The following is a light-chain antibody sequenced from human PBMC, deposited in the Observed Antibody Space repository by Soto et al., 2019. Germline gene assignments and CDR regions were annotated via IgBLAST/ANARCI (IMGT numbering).Light chain of an antibody. CDR3: CAHVGSSTYV. CDR1: SIDVDDY. J-gene: IGLJ1*01. V-gene: IGLV2-11*01. CDR2: DVT. Sequence: QSDLTQLGSVSRSHVQSVPISCSGTSIDVDDYVSWYQQHPGKAPKVIIYDVTERPSGVPDRFSGSKSGNAASLTVSGLQAEDEADYYCCAHVGSSTYVFGSGTKVTVL.